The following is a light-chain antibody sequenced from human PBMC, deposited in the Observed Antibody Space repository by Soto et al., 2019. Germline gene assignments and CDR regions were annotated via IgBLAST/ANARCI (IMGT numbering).Light chain of an antibody. CDR1: QNIRRN. J-gene: IGKJ1*01. V-gene: IGKV3-15*01. CDR2: GAS. CDR3: QQYHIWPSWT. Sequence: EIVVTQSPATVSVSPGERSTLSCRASQNIRRNLAWYQQKPGQPPRLLIYGASTRATDIPARFSGSGSGTDFTLTISSLQSEDFAVYFCQQYHIWPSWTFGQGTKVDI.